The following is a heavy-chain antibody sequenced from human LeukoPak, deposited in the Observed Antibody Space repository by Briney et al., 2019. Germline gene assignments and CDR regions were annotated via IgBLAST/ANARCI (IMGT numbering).Heavy chain of an antibody. CDR2: INHSGST. CDR3: ARGDDSSGYY. J-gene: IGHJ4*02. CDR1: AFTFSSYG. D-gene: IGHD3-22*01. Sequence: GSLRLSCAASAFTFSSYGMSWVRQPPGKGLEWIGEINHSGSTNYNPSLKSRVTISVDTSKNQFSLKLSSVTAADTAVYYCARGDDSSGYYWGQGTLVTVSS. V-gene: IGHV4-34*01.